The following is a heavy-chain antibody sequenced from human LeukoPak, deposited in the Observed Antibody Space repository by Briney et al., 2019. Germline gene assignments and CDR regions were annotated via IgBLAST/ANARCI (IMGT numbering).Heavy chain of an antibody. V-gene: IGHV4-59*01. CDR3: ARESSGTAMDYYYYYMDV. CDR1: GGSISSYY. CDR2: IYYSGST. J-gene: IGHJ6*03. Sequence: KPSETLSLTCTVSGGSISSYYWSWIRQPPGKGLEWIGYIYYSGSTNYNPSLKSRVTISVDTSKNQFSLKLSSVTAADTAVYYCARESSGTAMDYYYYYMDVWGKGTTVTVSS. D-gene: IGHD5-18*01.